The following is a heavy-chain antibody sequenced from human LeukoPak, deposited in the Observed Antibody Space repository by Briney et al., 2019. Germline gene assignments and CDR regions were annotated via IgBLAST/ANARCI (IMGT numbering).Heavy chain of an antibody. J-gene: IGHJ4*02. Sequence: GGSLRLSCAASGFTFSSYAMHWVRQAPGKGLEWVAVTSYDGSNKYYADSVKGRFTISRDNSKNTLYLQMNSLRAEDTAVYYCARDGFVGYSYGFFFDYWGQGTLVTVSS. CDR2: TSYDGSNK. CDR3: ARDGFVGYSYGFFFDY. V-gene: IGHV3-30*04. D-gene: IGHD5-18*01. CDR1: GFTFSSYA.